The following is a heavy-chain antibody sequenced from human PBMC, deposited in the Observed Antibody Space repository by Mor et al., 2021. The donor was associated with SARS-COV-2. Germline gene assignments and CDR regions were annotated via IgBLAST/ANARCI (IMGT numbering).Heavy chain of an antibody. CDR1: SSYA. D-gene: IGHD6-19*01. V-gene: IGHV3-30-3*01. Sequence: SSYAMHWVRQAPGKGLEWVAVISYDGSNKYYADSVKGRFTISRDNSKNTLYLQMNSLRAEDTAVYYCARPAGPIAVAGEYFQ. J-gene: IGHJ1*01. CDR3: ARPAGPIAVAGEYFQ. CDR2: ISYDGSNK.